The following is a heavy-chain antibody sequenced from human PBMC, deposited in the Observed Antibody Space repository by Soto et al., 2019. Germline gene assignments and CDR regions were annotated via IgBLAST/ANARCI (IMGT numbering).Heavy chain of an antibody. CDR2: INHSGST. CDR3: ARLQYTVVTPIDM. D-gene: IGHD2-21*02. J-gene: IGHJ3*02. CDR1: GGSFSGYY. V-gene: IGHV4-34*01. Sequence: SETLSLTCAVYGGSFSGYYWSWIRQPPGKGLEWIGEINHSGSTNYNPSLKSRVTISVDTSKNQFSLKLSSVTAADTAMYYCARLQYTVVTPIDMWGQGTMVT.